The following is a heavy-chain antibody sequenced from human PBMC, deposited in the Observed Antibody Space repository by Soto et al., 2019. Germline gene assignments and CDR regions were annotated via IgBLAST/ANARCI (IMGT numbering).Heavy chain of an antibody. Sequence: GGSLRLSCAASGFTFSSYAMSWVRQAPGKGLEWVSAISGSGGSTYYADSVKGRFTISRDNSNNTLYLQMNSLSAEDTAVYYCAKGFYDSSGYYYYWGQGTLVTVSS. J-gene: IGHJ4*02. V-gene: IGHV3-23*01. CDR2: ISGSGGST. CDR3: AKGFYDSSGYYYY. CDR1: GFTFSSYA. D-gene: IGHD3-22*01.